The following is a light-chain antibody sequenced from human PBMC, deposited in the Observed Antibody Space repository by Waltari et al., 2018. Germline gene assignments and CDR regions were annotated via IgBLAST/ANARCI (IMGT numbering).Light chain of an antibody. J-gene: IGKJ2*01. V-gene: IGKV3-11*01. Sequence: EVILTQSPATLSLSPGDRATISCWASESVGTRIAWYQQKPGQAPKIIIHDASYRTPGTPDRFSASGSGTDFTLTIASLEPDDFAIYFCQQCGHWPPYTFGQGTKLDLK. CDR3: QQCGHWPPYT. CDR2: DAS. CDR1: ESVGTR.